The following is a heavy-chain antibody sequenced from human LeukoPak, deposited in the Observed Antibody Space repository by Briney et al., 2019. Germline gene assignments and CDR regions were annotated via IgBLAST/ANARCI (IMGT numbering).Heavy chain of an antibody. J-gene: IGHJ4*02. D-gene: IGHD6-19*01. CDR2: INPNSGGT. V-gene: IGHV1-2*02. CDR1: GHTFTGYY. CDR3: ARDGGGWYGAGFDY. Sequence: ASVKVACKASGHTFTGYYMHWVRQAPGQGLEWMGWINPNSGGTNYAQKFQGRVTMTRDTSISTAYMELSRLRSDDTAVYYCARDGGGWYGAGFDYWGQGTLVTVSS.